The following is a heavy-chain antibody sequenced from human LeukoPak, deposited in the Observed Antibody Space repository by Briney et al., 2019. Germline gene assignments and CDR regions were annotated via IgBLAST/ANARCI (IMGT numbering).Heavy chain of an antibody. D-gene: IGHD3-22*01. CDR3: AIMHGYYDGSGYWVQ. CDR1: GFTFGSYG. Sequence: GGSLRLSCAASGFTFGSYGMSWVRQAPGKGLEWVSFITPNADRTSYADSVEGRFTTSRDNPRNTLYMQMNSLRDEDTALYYCAIMHGYYDGSGYWVQWGQGTLVTVSS. V-gene: IGHV3-23*01. CDR2: ITPNADRT. J-gene: IGHJ1*01.